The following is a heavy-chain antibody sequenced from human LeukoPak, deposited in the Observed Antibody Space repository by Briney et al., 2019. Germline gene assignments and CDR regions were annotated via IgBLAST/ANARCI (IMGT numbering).Heavy chain of an antibody. V-gene: IGHV4-59*01. Sequence: SETLSPTCTVSGGSISSYYWSWIRQPPGKGLECIGYIYYSGSTNYNPSLKSRVTISVDTSKNQLSLKLSSVTAADTAVYYCARRTYFYDSSGYYFDYWGQGTLVTVSS. CDR2: IYYSGST. CDR1: GGSISSYY. CDR3: ARRTYFYDSSGYYFDY. D-gene: IGHD3-22*01. J-gene: IGHJ4*02.